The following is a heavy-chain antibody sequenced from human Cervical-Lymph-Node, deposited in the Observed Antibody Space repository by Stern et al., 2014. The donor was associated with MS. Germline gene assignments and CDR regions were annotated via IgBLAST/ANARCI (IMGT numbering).Heavy chain of an antibody. V-gene: IGHV3-53*01. J-gene: IGHJ4*02. Sequence: EVQLVESGGGLIQPGGSLRLSCAASGFNVSSHYMSWVRQAPGKGLEWVSIIYSDESTYYADSVKGRVTISRDNSKHTLFLQMNSLRAEDTAVYYCATGGTWNSYYFDQWGQGTLVTVSS. CDR2: IYSDEST. D-gene: IGHD1-7*01. CDR3: ATGGTWNSYYFDQ. CDR1: GFNVSSHY.